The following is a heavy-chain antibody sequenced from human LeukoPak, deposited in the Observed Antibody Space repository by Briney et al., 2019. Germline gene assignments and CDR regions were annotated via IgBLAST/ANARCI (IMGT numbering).Heavy chain of an antibody. V-gene: IGHV1-18*01. Sequence: ASVKVSCKASAYTFTSYGISWVRQAPGQGLEWMGWISAYNGNTNYAQKLQGRVTMTTDTSTSTAYMELRSLRSDDTAVYYCARNLPSAGSGSYYNADFDYWGQGTLVTVSS. CDR3: ARNLPSAGSGSYYNADFDY. CDR2: ISAYNGNT. J-gene: IGHJ4*02. CDR1: AYTFTSYG. D-gene: IGHD3-10*01.